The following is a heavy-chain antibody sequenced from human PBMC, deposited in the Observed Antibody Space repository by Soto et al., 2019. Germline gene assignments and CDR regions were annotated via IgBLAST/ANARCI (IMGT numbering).Heavy chain of an antibody. CDR1: GFTFSSHV. V-gene: IGHV3-30-3*01. CDR3: ARPRGIYYYYYGMDA. D-gene: IGHD3-10*01. CDR2: ISYDGSKE. Sequence: VHLVESGGGVVQPGRSLRLSCAASGFTFSSHVMHWVRQAPGKGLEWVAVISYDGSKEYYADSVNGRFTISRDNSWNTVHLQMNSLRPEDTAVYYCARPRGIYYYYYGMDAWGQGTTVTVSS. J-gene: IGHJ6*02.